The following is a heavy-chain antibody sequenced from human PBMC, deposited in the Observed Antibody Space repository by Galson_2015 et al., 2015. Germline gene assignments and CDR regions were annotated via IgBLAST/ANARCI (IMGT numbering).Heavy chain of an antibody. D-gene: IGHD2-21*01. J-gene: IGHJ4*02. CDR3: AKTGDLIYYFDD. Sequence: SLRLSCAASGFTFSSYAMSWVRQAPGKGLEWVSSTSASGGHTAYYADSVKGRFTISIDNSKNTLYLQMNSLRPEDTAVYYCAKTGDLIYYFDDWGQGILVTVSS. V-gene: IGHV3-23*01. CDR2: TSASGGHTA. CDR1: GFTFSSYA.